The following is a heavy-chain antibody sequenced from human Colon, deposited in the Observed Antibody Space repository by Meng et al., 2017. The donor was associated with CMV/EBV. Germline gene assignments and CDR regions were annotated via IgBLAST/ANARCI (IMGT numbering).Heavy chain of an antibody. D-gene: IGHD1-1*01. CDR1: GASVSSGDYY. J-gene: IGHJ6*02. CDR2: IYYSGST. V-gene: IGHV4-61*08. Sequence: SETLSLTCTVSGASVSSGDYYWSWIRQPPGTGLEWIGYIYYSGSTNYNPSLKSRLTISIDTSKNQFSLKLSSVSAADTAVYYCARGDRANYYYYYYGMEVWGQGTTVTVSS. CDR3: ARGDRANYYYYYYGMEV.